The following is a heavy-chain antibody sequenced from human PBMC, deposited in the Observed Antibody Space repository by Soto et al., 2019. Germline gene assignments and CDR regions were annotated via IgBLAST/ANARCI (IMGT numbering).Heavy chain of an antibody. CDR3: ASGKQLDRFDY. D-gene: IGHD5-18*01. Sequence: PWETLSLTCSVSCGSISGDHWSWVRQPPGKGLEWIGYMYNSGSTNNNPSLKSRVTISLDTSKNQVSLKLSSVTAADTAVYYCASGKQLDRFDYWGQGTQVTVSS. CDR1: CGSISGDH. V-gene: IGHV4-59*01. J-gene: IGHJ4*02. CDR2: MYNSGST.